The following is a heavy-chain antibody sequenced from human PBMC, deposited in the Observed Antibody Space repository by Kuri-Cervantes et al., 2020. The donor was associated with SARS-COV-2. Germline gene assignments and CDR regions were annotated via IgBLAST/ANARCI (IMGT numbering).Heavy chain of an antibody. CDR1: GFTFSNSD. CDR2: VSWNGSRT. V-gene: IGHV3-19*01. D-gene: IGHD6-13*01. Sequence: GESLKISCAASGFTFSNSDMNWVRQAPGKGLKWVSGVSWNGSRTHYADSVKGRFIISRDNSRNFLYQQMNSLRPEDMAVYYCVRHKAAAGIVAPDWGQGTLVTVSS. CDR3: VRHKAAAGIVAPD. J-gene: IGHJ4*02.